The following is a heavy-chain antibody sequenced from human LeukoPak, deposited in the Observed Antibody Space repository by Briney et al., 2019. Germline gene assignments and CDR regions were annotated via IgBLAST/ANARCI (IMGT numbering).Heavy chain of an antibody. Sequence: GGSLRLSCAASGFTFSSYGMHWVRQAPGKGLEWVAFIRYDGSNKYYADSVKGRFTISRDNSKNTLYLQMNSLRAEDTAVYYCALCLSSTWYHYMDVWGKGTTVTVSS. CDR3: ALCLSSTWYHYMDV. CDR2: IRYDGSNK. J-gene: IGHJ6*03. CDR1: GFTFSSYG. D-gene: IGHD2-2*01. V-gene: IGHV3-30*02.